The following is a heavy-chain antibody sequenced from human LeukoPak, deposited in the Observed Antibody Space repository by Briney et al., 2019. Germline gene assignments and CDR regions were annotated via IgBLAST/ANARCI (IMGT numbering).Heavy chain of an antibody. Sequence: GASVKVSCKASGYTFTNYYIHWVRQAPGQGLEWMGGIIPIFGTTNYAQKFQGRVTITADKSTATAYMELSRLTSDDTAVYYCARGTMNLDYWGQGTLVSVSS. CDR3: ARGTMNLDY. D-gene: IGHD3-22*01. CDR2: IIPIFGTT. V-gene: IGHV1-69*06. CDR1: GYTFTNYY. J-gene: IGHJ4*02.